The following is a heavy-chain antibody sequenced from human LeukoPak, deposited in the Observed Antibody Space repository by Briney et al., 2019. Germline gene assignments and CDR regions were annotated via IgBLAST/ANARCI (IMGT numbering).Heavy chain of an antibody. Sequence: GGSLRLSCAASGFTFNNYWIHWVRQVPGKGLVWVSRINNDGSSASYVDSVKGRFTISRDNAKNTLFLQMNSLRAEDTAVYYCARRGTGHGMDVWGQGTTVIGSS. V-gene: IGHV3-74*01. CDR2: INNDGSSA. D-gene: IGHD1-1*01. J-gene: IGHJ6*02. CDR1: GFTFNNYW. CDR3: ARRGTGHGMDV.